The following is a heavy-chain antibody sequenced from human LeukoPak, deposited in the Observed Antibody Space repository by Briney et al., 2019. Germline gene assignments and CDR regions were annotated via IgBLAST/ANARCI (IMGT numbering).Heavy chain of an antibody. CDR2: ISAYNGNT. D-gene: IGHD3-16*01. Sequence: ASVKVSCKASGYTFTSYGISWVRQAPGQGLEWMGWISAYNGNTNYAQKLQGRVTMTTDTSTSTAYMELRSLRSDDTAVYYCARDGYYDYVWGSPGGNWFDPWGQGTLVTVSS. CDR1: GYTFTSYG. CDR3: ARDGYYDYVWGSPGGNWFDP. V-gene: IGHV1-18*01. J-gene: IGHJ5*02.